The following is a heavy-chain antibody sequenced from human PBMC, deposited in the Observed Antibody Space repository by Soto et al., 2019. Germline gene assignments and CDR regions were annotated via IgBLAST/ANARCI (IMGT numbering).Heavy chain of an antibody. CDR1: GFTFSSHW. V-gene: IGHV3-7*03. CDR2: IKQDGGEK. CDR3: ARESNSGWYYFAY. J-gene: IGHJ4*02. D-gene: IGHD6-19*01. Sequence: EVQLVESGGGLVQRGGSLRLSCAASGFTFSSHWMSWVRLAPGKGLEWVANIKQDGGEKYYVDSVKGRFTISRDNAKNSLDLQMNSLRAEDTAVYYCARESNSGWYYFAYWGQGTTVSVPS.